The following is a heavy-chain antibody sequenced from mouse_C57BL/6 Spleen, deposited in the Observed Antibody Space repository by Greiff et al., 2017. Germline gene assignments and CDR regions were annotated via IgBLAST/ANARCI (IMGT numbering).Heavy chain of an antibody. V-gene: IGHV1-69*01. Sequence: VQLQQPGAELVMPGASVKLSCKASGYTFTSYWMHWVKQRPGQGLEWIGEIDPSDSYTNYNQKFKGKSPLTVDKSSSTAYMQLSSLTSEDSAVYYCARRGYSSDWYFDVWGTGTTVTVSS. CDR2: IDPSDSYT. D-gene: IGHD2-12*01. CDR1: GYTFTSYW. J-gene: IGHJ1*03. CDR3: ARRGYSSDWYFDV.